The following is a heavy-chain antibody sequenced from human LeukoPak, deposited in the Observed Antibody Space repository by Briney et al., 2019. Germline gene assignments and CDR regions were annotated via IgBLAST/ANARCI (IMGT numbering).Heavy chain of an antibody. CDR2: IRYDGNNK. J-gene: IGHJ4*02. CDR3: AKDRLGAILYFDY. CDR1: GFTFSNYG. V-gene: IGHV3-30*02. Sequence: GGSLRLSCGASGFTFSNYGMLWVRQAPGKGLEWVAFIRYDGNNKLYADSVKGRFTISRDNSKNTLYMQMNSLRAGDTAVYYCAKDRLGAILYFDYWGQGTLVTVSS. D-gene: IGHD1-26*01.